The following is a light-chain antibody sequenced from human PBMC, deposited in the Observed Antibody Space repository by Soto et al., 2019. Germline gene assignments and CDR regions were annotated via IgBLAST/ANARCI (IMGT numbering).Light chain of an antibody. CDR3: GSYTSTDTPLV. Sequence: QSALAQPSSVSGSPGQSITISCTGTSTDVGGYNYVSWYQHHPGKGPKLIIYEVNNRPSGVSDRFSGSKSGNKASLTISNLEAEDEYDYYCGSYTSTDTPLVFGTGTRAPS. CDR1: STDVGGYNY. J-gene: IGLJ1*01. V-gene: IGLV2-14*01. CDR2: EVN.